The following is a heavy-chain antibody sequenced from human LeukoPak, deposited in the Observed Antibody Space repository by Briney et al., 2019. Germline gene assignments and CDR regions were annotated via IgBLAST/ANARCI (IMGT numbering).Heavy chain of an antibody. V-gene: IGHV1-18*01. CDR2: ISAYNGNT. Sequence: ASVKVSCKASGYTFTSYGISWVRQAPGQGLEWMGWISAYNGNTNYAQKLQGRVTMTTDTSTSTAYMELRSLRSDDTAVYYCARLAYCSSTSCYWYYYYYYMDVWGKGTTVTVSS. J-gene: IGHJ6*03. CDR3: ARLAYCSSTSCYWYYYYYYMDV. D-gene: IGHD2-2*01. CDR1: GYTFTSYG.